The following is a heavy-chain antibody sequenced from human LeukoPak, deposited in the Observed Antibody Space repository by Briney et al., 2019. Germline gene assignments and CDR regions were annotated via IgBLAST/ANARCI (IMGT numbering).Heavy chain of an antibody. Sequence: ASVKVSCKASGYTFTGYYMHWVRQAPGQGLEWMGRINPNSGGTNYAQKFQGRVTMTRDTSISTAYMELSRLGSDDTAVYYCAREGIRYHDKTNWFDPWGQGTLVTVSS. J-gene: IGHJ5*02. CDR3: AREGIRYHDKTNWFDP. D-gene: IGHD3-9*01. V-gene: IGHV1-2*06. CDR2: INPNSGGT. CDR1: GYTFTGYY.